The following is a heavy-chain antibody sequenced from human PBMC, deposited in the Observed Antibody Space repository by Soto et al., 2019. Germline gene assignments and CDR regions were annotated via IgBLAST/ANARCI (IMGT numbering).Heavy chain of an antibody. CDR2: INSDGSST. CDR1: GFTFSSYW. J-gene: IGHJ1*01. Sequence: GGSLRLSCAASGFTFSSYWMHWVRQAPGKGLVWVSRINSDGSSTSYADSVKGRFTISRDNSKNTLYLQMNSLRAEDTAVYYCATLHQFAGSKQVAEYFQHWGQGTLVTVS. V-gene: IGHV3-74*01. CDR3: ATLHQFAGSKQVAEYFQH. D-gene: IGHD1-26*01.